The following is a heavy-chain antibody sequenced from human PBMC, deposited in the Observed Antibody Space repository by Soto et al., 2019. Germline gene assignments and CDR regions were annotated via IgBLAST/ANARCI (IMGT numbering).Heavy chain of an antibody. CDR1: GGSFSGYY. CDR2: INHSGST. CDR3: ARRRGGTITSFDY. J-gene: IGHJ4*02. V-gene: IGHV4-34*01. D-gene: IGHD3-10*01. Sequence: SETLSLTCAVYGGSFSGYYWSWIRQPPGKGLEWIGEINHSGSTNYNPSLKSRVTISVDTSKNQFSLKLSSVTAADTAVYYCARRRGGTITSFDYWGQGTLVTVSS.